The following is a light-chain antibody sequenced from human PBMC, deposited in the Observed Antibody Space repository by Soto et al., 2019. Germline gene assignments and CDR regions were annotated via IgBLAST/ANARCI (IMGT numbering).Light chain of an antibody. CDR1: RSDIGSYNY. J-gene: IGLJ1*01. CDR2: GVS. Sequence: QSVLTQPASLSGSPGQSSTISCSGTRSDIGSYNYVAWYQQFPGKTPKILIYGVSNRPSGVSSRFSGSKSGNTASLTISGLQAEDEADYYCISYTGSSTSYVFGSGTKVTVL. V-gene: IGLV2-14*01. CDR3: ISYTGSSTSYV.